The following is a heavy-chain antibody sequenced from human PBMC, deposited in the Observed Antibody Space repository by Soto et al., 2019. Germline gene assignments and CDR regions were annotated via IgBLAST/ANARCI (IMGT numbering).Heavy chain of an antibody. CDR2: INGDGTMP. J-gene: IGHJ4*02. D-gene: IGHD6-19*01. CDR1: GFSFSSHW. CDR3: ARGMAGSGTANDY. Sequence: GSLRLSCAASGFSFSSHWMVWVRQAPGKGLVWVSRINGDGTMPSYADSVKGRFTISRDNAKNTVKLQMNSLRVEDTAIYYCARGMAGSGTANDYWCRGILVTV. V-gene: IGHV3-74*01.